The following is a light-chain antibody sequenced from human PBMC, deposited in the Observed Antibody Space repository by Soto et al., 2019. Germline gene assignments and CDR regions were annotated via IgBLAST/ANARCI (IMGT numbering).Light chain of an antibody. J-gene: IGLJ3*02. V-gene: IGLV8-61*01. Sequence: QAVVTQEPSFSVSPGGTVTLTCGLSSGSVSTNYYPSWYQQTPGQAPRTLIYSTNTRSSGVPDRFSGSILGNKAALTITGAQADDESDYYCVLCMGSGIWVFGGGTKVTVL. CDR3: VLCMGSGIWV. CDR1: SGSVSTNYY. CDR2: STN.